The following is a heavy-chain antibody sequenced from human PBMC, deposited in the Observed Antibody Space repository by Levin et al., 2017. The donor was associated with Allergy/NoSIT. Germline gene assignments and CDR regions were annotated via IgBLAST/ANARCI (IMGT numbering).Heavy chain of an antibody. CDR1: GFTFSSYA. CDR3: AKDPGIFGVVIIGYFQH. V-gene: IGHV3-23*01. Sequence: TCAASGFTFSSYAMSWVRQAPGKGLEWVSAISGSGGSTYYADSVKGRFTISRDNSKNTLYLQMNSLRAEDTAVYYCAKDPGIFGVVIIGYFQHWGQGTLVTVSS. D-gene: IGHD3-3*01. CDR2: ISGSGGST. J-gene: IGHJ1*01.